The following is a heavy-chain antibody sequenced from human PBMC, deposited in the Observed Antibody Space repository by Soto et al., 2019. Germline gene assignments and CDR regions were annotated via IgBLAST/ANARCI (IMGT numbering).Heavy chain of an antibody. CDR2: IYYSGST. D-gene: IGHD6-19*01. CDR1: GGSISSSSYY. Sequence: SETLSLTCTVSGGSISSSSYYWGWIRQPPGKGLEWIGSIYYSGSTYYNPSLKSRVTISVDTSKNQFSLKLSSVTAADTAVYYCARQAVAGIWFDPWGQGTLVTVSS. CDR3: ARQAVAGIWFDP. V-gene: IGHV4-39*01. J-gene: IGHJ5*02.